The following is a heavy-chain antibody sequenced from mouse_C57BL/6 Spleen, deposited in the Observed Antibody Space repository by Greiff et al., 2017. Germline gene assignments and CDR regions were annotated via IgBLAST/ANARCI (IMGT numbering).Heavy chain of an antibody. CDR3: ARFTGYDDFDY. Sequence: VQLMESGAELVRPGASVKLSCKASGYTFTSYGISWVKQRTGQGLEWIGEIYPRSGNTYYNEKFKGKATLTADKSSSTAYMELRSLTSEDSAVYFCARFTGYDDFDYWGQGTTLTVSS. V-gene: IGHV1-81*01. CDR2: IYPRSGNT. CDR1: GYTFTSYG. D-gene: IGHD3-2*02. J-gene: IGHJ2*01.